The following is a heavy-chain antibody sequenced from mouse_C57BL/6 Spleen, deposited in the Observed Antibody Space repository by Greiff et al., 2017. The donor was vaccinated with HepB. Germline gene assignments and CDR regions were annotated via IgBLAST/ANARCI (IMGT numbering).Heavy chain of an antibody. Sequence: VQLKESGPGMVKPSQSLSLTCTVTGYSITSGYDWHWIRHFPGNKLEWMGYISYSGSTNYNPSLKSRISITHDTSKNHFFLKLTSVTTEDTATYYCAMGTTVCPWFAYWGQGTLVTVSA. V-gene: IGHV3-1*01. D-gene: IGHD1-1*01. CDR1: GYSITSGYD. CDR3: AMGTTVCPWFAY. J-gene: IGHJ3*01. CDR2: ISYSGST.